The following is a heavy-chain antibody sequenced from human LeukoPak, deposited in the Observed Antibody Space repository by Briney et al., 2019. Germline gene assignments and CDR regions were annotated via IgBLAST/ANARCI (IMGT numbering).Heavy chain of an antibody. V-gene: IGHV4-59*01. CDR1: GGSISSNY. CDR2: IYYNGST. J-gene: IGHJ5*02. CDR3: ARDLGPGMITFGGVMANWFDT. D-gene: IGHD3-16*01. Sequence: SETLSLTCTVSGGSISSNYCCWIWHPPRKGLGWIGYIYYNGSTNNNPSLKSRVTISVDTSKDQYSRKMSSVTAADWAVYYCARDLGPGMITFGGVMANWFDTWGQGTLVTVSS.